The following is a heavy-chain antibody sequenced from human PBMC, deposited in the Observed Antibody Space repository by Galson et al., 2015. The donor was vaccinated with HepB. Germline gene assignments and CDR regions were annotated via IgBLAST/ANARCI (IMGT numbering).Heavy chain of an antibody. CDR1: GFSFSSYA. V-gene: IGHV3-7*01. J-gene: IGHJ6*03. CDR3: VRGMHV. Sequence: SLRLSCAASGFSFSSYAMSWVRQAPGKGLEWVANIKQDGNEIYYVDSVRGRFTISRDNGKNSLYLQMNSLRAEDTAVYYCVRGMHVWGKGTTVTVSS. CDR2: IKQDGNEI.